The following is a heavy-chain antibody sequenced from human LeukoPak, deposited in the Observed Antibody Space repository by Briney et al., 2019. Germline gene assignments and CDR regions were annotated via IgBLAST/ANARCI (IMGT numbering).Heavy chain of an antibody. Sequence: GGSLRLSCAASGFTFSNYALSWVRQAPGKGLEWVSAIHYSGGSTYYADSVKGQFTISRDNSKNTLYLQMNSLRAEDTAVYYCAKVIREVDMSYDYWGQGALVTVSS. D-gene: IGHD5-24*01. J-gene: IGHJ4*02. CDR1: GFTFSNYA. V-gene: IGHV3-23*01. CDR2: IHYSGGST. CDR3: AKVIREVDMSYDY.